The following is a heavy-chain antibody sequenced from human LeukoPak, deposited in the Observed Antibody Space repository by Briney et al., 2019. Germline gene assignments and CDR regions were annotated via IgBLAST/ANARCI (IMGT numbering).Heavy chain of an antibody. V-gene: IGHV3-48*03. CDR1: GFIFSSYE. D-gene: IGHD3-9*01. CDR2: ISSSGTTI. CDR3: ARSRTGYFRYSDY. J-gene: IGHJ4*02. Sequence: PGGSLRLSCAASGFIFSSYEMSWVRQAPGKGLEWVSYISSSGTTIYYADSVKGRFTISRDSARNSLSLQMNSLRAEDTAVYYCARSRTGYFRYSDYWGQGTLVTVSS.